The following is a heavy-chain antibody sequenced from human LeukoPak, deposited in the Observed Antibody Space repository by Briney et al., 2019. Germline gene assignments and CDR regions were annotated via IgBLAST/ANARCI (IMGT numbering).Heavy chain of an antibody. D-gene: IGHD2-15*01. J-gene: IGHJ4*02. CDR1: GYTFTSYD. Sequence: GASVKVSCKASGYTFTSYDINWVRQATGQGLEWMGWMNPNSGNTGYAQKFQGRVTMTRNTSIGTAYMELSSLRSEDTAVYYCARAPSVRYCSGGSCYSRAEAIDYWGQGTLVTVSS. V-gene: IGHV1-8*01. CDR3: ARAPSVRYCSGGSCYSRAEAIDY. CDR2: MNPNSGNT.